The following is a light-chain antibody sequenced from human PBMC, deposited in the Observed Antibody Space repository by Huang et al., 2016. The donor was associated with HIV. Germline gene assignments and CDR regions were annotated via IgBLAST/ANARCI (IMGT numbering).Light chain of an antibody. CDR2: GSS. Sequence: DIQMTQSPSSLSASVGDKVSITCRASQAISNSLVWYQQQPGKAPKLLLYGSSRLERWVSAMFSGSGSGTDYTLTISILQPEDFATYYCQQYFSTPRTFGQGTKVEIK. CDR3: QQYFSTPRT. V-gene: IGKV1-NL1*01. CDR1: QAISNS. J-gene: IGKJ1*01.